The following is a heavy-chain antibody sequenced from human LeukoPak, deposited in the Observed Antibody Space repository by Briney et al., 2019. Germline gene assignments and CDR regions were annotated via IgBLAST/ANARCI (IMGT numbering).Heavy chain of an antibody. Sequence: PGKSLRLSCAASGFTFSSYGTHWVRQHPGKGLEREALISYDGSTRYYADSVKGRFTISRDNSKNTLYLQMHSLRAEDTAAYYCAQVAGISTTAFDYWGQGTLVTVSS. CDR3: AQVAGISTTAFDY. J-gene: IGHJ4*02. CDR2: ISYDGSTR. V-gene: IGHV3-30*18. CDR1: GFTFSSYG. D-gene: IGHD1-14*01.